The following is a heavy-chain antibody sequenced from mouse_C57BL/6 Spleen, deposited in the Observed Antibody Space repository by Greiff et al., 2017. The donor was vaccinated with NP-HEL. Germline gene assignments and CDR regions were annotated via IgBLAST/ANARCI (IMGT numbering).Heavy chain of an antibody. D-gene: IGHD2-4*01. CDR2: IDPSDSET. CDR3: ARSGNYASAAWFAY. J-gene: IGHJ3*01. Sequence: QVQLQQPGAELVRPGSSVKLSCKASGYTFTSYWMHWVKQRPIQGLEWIGNIDPSDSETHYNQKFKDKATLTVDKSSSTAYMQLSSLTSEDSAVYYCARSGNYASAAWFAYWGQGTLVTVSA. V-gene: IGHV1-52*01. CDR1: GYTFTSYW.